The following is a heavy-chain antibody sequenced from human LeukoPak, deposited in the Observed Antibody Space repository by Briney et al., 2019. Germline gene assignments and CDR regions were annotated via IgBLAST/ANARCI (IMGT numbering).Heavy chain of an antibody. D-gene: IGHD1-14*01. Sequence: GASVKVPCKASGGTFSSYALSWVRQAPGQGLEWMGGIIPVFGTPNYAQKFQGRVTITADESTSTAYMELSGLRYEDTAVYYCARTTSAAYYYYYMDVWGKGTTVTIS. CDR1: GGTFSSYA. CDR3: ARTTSAAYYYYYMDV. J-gene: IGHJ6*03. V-gene: IGHV1-69*13. CDR2: IIPVFGTP.